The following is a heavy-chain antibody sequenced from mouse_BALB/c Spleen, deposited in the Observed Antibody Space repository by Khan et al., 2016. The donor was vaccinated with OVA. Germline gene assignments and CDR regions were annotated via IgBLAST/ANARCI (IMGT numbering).Heavy chain of an antibody. CDR3: ARDGYYFDY. D-gene: IGHD2-2*01. V-gene: IGHV2-9*02. CDR2: IWADGST. Sequence: VQLQESGPGLVAPSQSLSITCTVSGFSLTSFGVYWVRQPPGKGLEWLGVIWADGSTNYNSALMSRLSISKDNSKSQVFLEMNSLQTDDTAMYYWARDGYYFDYWGQGTTLTVSS. CDR1: GFSLTSFG. J-gene: IGHJ2*01.